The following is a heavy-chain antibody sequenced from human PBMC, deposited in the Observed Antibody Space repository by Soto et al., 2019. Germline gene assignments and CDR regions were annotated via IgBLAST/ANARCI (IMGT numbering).Heavy chain of an antibody. V-gene: IGHV4-4*02. J-gene: IGHJ4*02. Sequence: VQLQESGPGLVEPSGTLSLTCTASSGSIGSGIWWNWVRQPPGKGLEWIGEIYHTGNTNYNPSLKSRLTMSVDESKNQFSLSLSSVTAADTAVYYCAGPARLSPFDFWGRGTLVTVSS. D-gene: IGHD6-6*01. CDR3: AGPARLSPFDF. CDR1: SGSIGSGIW. CDR2: IYHTGNT.